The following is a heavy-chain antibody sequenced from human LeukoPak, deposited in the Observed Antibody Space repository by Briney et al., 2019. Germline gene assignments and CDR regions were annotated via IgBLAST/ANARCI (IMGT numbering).Heavy chain of an antibody. J-gene: IGHJ4*02. CDR1: GFTFSSYG. V-gene: IGHV3-30*02. Sequence: GESLRLSCAASGFTFSSYGMHWVRQAPGKGLEWVAFIRYDGSNKYYADSVKGRFTISRDNSKNTLYLQMNSLRAEDTAVYYCANGLSYGTLFDYWGQGTLVTVSS. CDR2: IRYDGSNK. CDR3: ANGLSYGTLFDY. D-gene: IGHD5-18*01.